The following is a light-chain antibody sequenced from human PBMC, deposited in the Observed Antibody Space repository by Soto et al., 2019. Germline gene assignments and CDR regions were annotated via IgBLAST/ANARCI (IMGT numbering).Light chain of an antibody. CDR1: SSNVGTNH. Sequence: QSVLTQPPSASGTPGQRVTISCSGSSSNVGTNHVNWYQQLPGTAPKLLIYSDNQRPSGVPDRFSGSKSVTSASLAISVLQSEDEADYYCATRDERLSGRVFGGGTKLNVL. J-gene: IGLJ3*02. CDR3: ATRDERLSGRV. CDR2: SDN. V-gene: IGLV1-44*01.